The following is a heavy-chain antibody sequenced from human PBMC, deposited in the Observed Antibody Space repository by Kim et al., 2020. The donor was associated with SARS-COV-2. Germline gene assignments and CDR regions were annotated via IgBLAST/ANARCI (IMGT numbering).Heavy chain of an antibody. CDR2: ISGSGGST. Sequence: GGSLRLSCAASGFTFNSYAMSWVRQAPGKGLEWVSAISGSGGSTYYADSVKGRFTISRDNSKNTLYLQMNSLRAEDTAVYYCAKDVVFHYDSGTGRGASRGYYYGMDVWGQGTTVTVSS. D-gene: IGHD3-10*01. J-gene: IGHJ6*02. CDR1: GFTFNSYA. CDR3: AKDVVFHYDSGTGRGASRGYYYGMDV. V-gene: IGHV3-23*01.